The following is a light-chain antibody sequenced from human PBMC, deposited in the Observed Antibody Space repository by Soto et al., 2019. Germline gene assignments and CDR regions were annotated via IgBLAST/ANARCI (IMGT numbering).Light chain of an antibody. CDR2: AAS. CDR3: QKYNSAPPWT. J-gene: IGKJ1*01. V-gene: IGKV1-27*01. Sequence: DIQMTQSPSSLSASVGDRVTITCRASQGIRNDLGWYQQKPGKAPKRLIYAASTLQSGVPSRFSGSGSGTDFTLTISSLQPEDVATYYCQKYNSAPPWTFGQGTKVDVK. CDR1: QGIRND.